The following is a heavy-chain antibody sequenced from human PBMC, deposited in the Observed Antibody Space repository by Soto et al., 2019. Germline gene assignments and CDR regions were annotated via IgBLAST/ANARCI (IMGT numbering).Heavy chain of an antibody. CDR1: GFTLSNAW. D-gene: IGHD6-19*01. V-gene: IGHV3-15*01. J-gene: IGHJ4*02. CDR3: ADIAVSHTGDY. Sequence: EVQLVESGGGLVKPGGSLRLSCAASGFTLSNAWMNWFRQAPGQGLEWVGRMKTKTEGGIIDYAAPVKGRYTISRDDSKNPLNLQMDSLKAEYTAVYYCADIAVSHTGDYWAQGPLVTVSS. CDR2: MKTKTEGGII.